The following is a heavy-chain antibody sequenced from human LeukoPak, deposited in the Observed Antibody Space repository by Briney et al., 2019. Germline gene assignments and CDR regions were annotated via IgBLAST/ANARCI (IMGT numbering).Heavy chain of an antibody. CDR1: GFTISSNA. CDR2: ISGSGGST. V-gene: IGHV3-23*01. D-gene: IGHD2-2*01. Sequence: GGSLRLSCAASGFTISSNAMSWVRQAPGKGLEWVSAISGSGGSTYYADSVKGRFTISRDNSKNTLYLQMNSLRAEDTAVYYCARDIVVVPAAGFDPWGQGTLVTVSS. J-gene: IGHJ5*02. CDR3: ARDIVVVPAAGFDP.